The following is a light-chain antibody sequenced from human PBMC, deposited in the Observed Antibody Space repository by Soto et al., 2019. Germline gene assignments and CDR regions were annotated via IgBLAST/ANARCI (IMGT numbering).Light chain of an antibody. V-gene: IGLV1-44*01. Sequence: QSVLTQPPSASGTPGQRVTISCSGSSSNIGSNTVNWYQQLPGTAPKLLIYSNNQRPSGVPDRFSCSKSGTSASLAISGLQSEDEADCYCAAWDDSLNGPVFGGGTKLTVL. J-gene: IGLJ2*01. CDR3: AAWDDSLNGPV. CDR2: SNN. CDR1: SSNIGSNT.